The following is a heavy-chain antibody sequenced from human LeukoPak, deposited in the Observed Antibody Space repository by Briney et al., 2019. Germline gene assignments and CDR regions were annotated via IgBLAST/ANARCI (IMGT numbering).Heavy chain of an antibody. CDR1: GFSFSDYD. V-gene: IGHV3-21*01. J-gene: IGHJ1*01. D-gene: IGHD3-16*01. CDR3: GRAFPPLRTSSAGDL. CDR2: ISGRSSHV. Sequence: GGSLRLSCSASGFSFSDYDMNWVRQAPGKGLEWVSAISGRSSHVYYGESVKGRFTISRDNAKNPLYLQLDSLGVEDTAVYYCGRAFPPLRTSSAGDLWGQGTLVTVSS.